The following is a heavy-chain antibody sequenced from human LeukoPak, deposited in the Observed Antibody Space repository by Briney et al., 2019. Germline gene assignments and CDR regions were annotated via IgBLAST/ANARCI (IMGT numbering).Heavy chain of an antibody. CDR3: ARVPADAFDI. CDR1: GFPFSSFA. D-gene: IGHD2-2*01. CDR2: ISYDGSNK. J-gene: IGHJ3*02. Sequence: GGSLDLSCEASGFPFSSFALHGARQAPARGLEWVAVISYDGSNKYYADSVKGRFTISRDNSKNTLYLQMNSLRAEDTAVYYCARVPADAFDIWGQGTMVTVSS. V-gene: IGHV3-30-3*01.